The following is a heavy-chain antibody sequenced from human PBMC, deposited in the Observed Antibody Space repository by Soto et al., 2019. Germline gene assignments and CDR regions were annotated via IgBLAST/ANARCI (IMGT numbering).Heavy chain of an antibody. J-gene: IGHJ4*02. CDR3: ARLDGYSFGYYFDY. V-gene: IGHV1-69*13. CDR2: IIPLFGTT. CDR1: GGTFSSYA. D-gene: IGHD5-18*01. Sequence: SVKVSCKASGGTFSSYAISWVRQAPGQGLEWMGGIIPLFGTTDYAQKFQGRVTVTADESTSTAYMELSSLRSEDTAVYYCARLDGYSFGYYFDYWGQGTLVTVSS.